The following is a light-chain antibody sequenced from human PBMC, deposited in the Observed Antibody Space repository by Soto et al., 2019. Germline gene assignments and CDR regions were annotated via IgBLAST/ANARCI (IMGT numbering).Light chain of an antibody. CDR1: QSVSSD. CDR2: GAS. Sequence: ILMTQSTSTLSVYAGERATLSCRASQSVSSDLAWYHQKPGKAPRLLSYGASTRATGIPARFSGSGSGTEFTLTINSLPSEDFAVYYCQQYNNSPRTFGQGTKVDIK. V-gene: IGKV3-15*01. CDR3: QQYNNSPRT. J-gene: IGKJ1*01.